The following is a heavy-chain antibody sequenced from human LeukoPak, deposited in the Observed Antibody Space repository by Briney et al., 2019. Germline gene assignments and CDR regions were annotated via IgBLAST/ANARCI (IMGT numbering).Heavy chain of an antibody. CDR3: ATEKDELLDS. CDR2: FDPEDGEP. J-gene: IGHJ5*01. V-gene: IGHV1-24*01. CDR1: GYSLSELF. D-gene: IGHD1-1*01. Sequence: ASVKVSCKVSGYSLSELFTHWVRQAPGKGLEWMGGFDPEDGEPMYAQKFQGRVTMTEDTSTDTAYMERRSLRSEDTAVYYCATEKDELLDSWGQGTLVTVSS.